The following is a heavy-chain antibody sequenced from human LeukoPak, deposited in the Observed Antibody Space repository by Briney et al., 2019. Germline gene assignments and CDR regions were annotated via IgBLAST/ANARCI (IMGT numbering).Heavy chain of an antibody. Sequence: GGSLRLSCAASGFTFSSYGMHWVRQAPGKGLEWVAFIRYDGSNKYYADSVKGRFTISRDNSKNTLYLQMNSLRAEDTAVYYCARDWYYYDSSGQPGTDAFDIWGQGTMVTVSS. D-gene: IGHD3-22*01. J-gene: IGHJ3*02. CDR2: IRYDGSNK. V-gene: IGHV3-30*02. CDR3: ARDWYYYDSSGQPGTDAFDI. CDR1: GFTFSSYG.